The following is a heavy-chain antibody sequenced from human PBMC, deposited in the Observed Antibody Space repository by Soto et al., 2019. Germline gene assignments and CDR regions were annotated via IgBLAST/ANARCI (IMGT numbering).Heavy chain of an antibody. D-gene: IGHD5-18*01. CDR1: GYIFRTSW. Sequence: VSLKISCKGSGYIFRTSWIGWVRQMPGKGLEWMGVIYPGDSDTKYSPSFEGQIIMSVDMSISTAYLQLNSLKASDTATYFCARSGGYAYDRPIPEHFFDYWGQGTLVTVSS. J-gene: IGHJ4*02. CDR3: ARSGGYAYDRPIPEHFFDY. CDR2: IYPGDSDT. V-gene: IGHV5-51*01.